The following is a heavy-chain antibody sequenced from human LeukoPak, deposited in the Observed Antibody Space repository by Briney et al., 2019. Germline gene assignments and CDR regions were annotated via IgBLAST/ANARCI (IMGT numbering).Heavy chain of an antibody. CDR1: GFTFSSNG. V-gene: IGHV3-30*03. J-gene: IGHJ4*02. CDR3: ARDASHPPLAAAGLDY. CDR2: ISYDGSNK. Sequence: HAGGSLRLSCTASGFTFSSNGMHWVRQAPGKGLEWVAVISYDGSNKYYADSVKGRFTISRDNSKNTLYLQMNSLRAEDTAVYYCARDASHPPLAAAGLDYWGQGTLVTVSS. D-gene: IGHD6-13*01.